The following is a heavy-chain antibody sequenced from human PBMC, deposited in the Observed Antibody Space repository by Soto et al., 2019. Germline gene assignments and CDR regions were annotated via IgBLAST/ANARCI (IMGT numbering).Heavy chain of an antibody. J-gene: IGHJ3*02. D-gene: IGHD3-9*01. Sequence: ASVKVSCKVSGYTLTELSMHWVRQAPGKGLEWMGGFDPEDGETIYAQKFQGRVTMTEDTSTDTAYMELSSLRSEDTAVYYCATDPGFDSFERLQNAFDIWGQGTMVTVSS. CDR1: GYTLTELS. V-gene: IGHV1-24*01. CDR2: FDPEDGET. CDR3: ATDPGFDSFERLQNAFDI.